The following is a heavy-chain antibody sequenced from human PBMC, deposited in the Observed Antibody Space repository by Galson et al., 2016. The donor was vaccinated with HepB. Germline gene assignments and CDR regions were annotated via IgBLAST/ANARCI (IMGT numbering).Heavy chain of an antibody. D-gene: IGHD5-24*01. CDR3: AKAGDRDSGYYMDV. CDR2: IWFDGSRK. Sequence: SLRLSCAASGFTFSSYGMHWVRQAPGKGLEWVAIIWFDGSRKSYADSVKGRIIISRDNSRNTLYLQMNSLRVEDTAIYYCAKAGDRDSGYYMDVWGKGTTVSVSS. V-gene: IGHV3-33*06. J-gene: IGHJ6*03. CDR1: GFTFSSYG.